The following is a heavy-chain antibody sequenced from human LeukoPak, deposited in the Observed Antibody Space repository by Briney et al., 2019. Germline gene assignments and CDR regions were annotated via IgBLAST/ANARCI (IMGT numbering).Heavy chain of an antibody. CDR3: ARGPLDGSYLPFDY. CDR2: ISSSGSTI. CDR1: GFSFSSYE. J-gene: IGHJ4*02. D-gene: IGHD1-26*01. V-gene: IGHV3-48*03. Sequence: GGSLRLSCAASGFSFSSYEMNWVRQAPGKGLEWVSYISSSGSTIYYADSVKGRFIISRDNAKNSLYLQMNSLRPEDTAVYYCARGPLDGSYLPFDYWGQGTLVTVSS.